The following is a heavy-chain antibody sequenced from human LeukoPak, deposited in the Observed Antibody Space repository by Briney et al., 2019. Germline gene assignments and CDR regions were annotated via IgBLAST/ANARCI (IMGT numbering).Heavy chain of an antibody. V-gene: IGHV3-30-3*01. Sequence: PGRSLRLSCAASGFTFSSYAMHWVRQAPGKGLEWVAVISYDGSNKYYADSVKGRFTISRDNSKNTLYLQMNSLRAEDTAVYYCAKGEDYYGSGSPYYYYGMDVWGQGTTVTVSS. D-gene: IGHD3-10*01. CDR3: AKGEDYYGSGSPYYYYGMDV. CDR2: ISYDGSNK. J-gene: IGHJ6*02. CDR1: GFTFSSYA.